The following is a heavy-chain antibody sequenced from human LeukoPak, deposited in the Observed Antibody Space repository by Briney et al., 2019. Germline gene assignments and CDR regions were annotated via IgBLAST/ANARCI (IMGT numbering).Heavy chain of an antibody. CDR2: MNPNSGDT. CDR3: ARGGFGSGSHFDY. J-gene: IGHJ4*02. CDR1: GYTFTSYD. D-gene: IGHD3-10*01. V-gene: IGHV1-8*01. Sequence: GASVKVSCKASGYTFTSYDINWGRQATGQGLEGRGWMNPNSGDTGYVQKFQGRVTMTRSTSISTAYMDLSSLRSEDTAIYYCARGGFGSGSHFDYWGQGTLVTVPS.